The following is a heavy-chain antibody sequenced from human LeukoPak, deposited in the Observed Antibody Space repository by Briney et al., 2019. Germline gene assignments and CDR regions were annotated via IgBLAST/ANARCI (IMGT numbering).Heavy chain of an antibody. D-gene: IGHD3-22*01. CDR1: GGSFSGYY. CDR3: ARARGSSGYYPYYFDY. Sequence: SETLSLTCAVYGGSFSGYYWSWIRQPPGKGLEWIGEINHSGSTNYNPSLKSRVTISVDTSKNQFSLKLSSVTAADTAVYYCARARGSSGYYPYYFDYWGQGTLVTVSS. CDR2: INHSGST. J-gene: IGHJ4*02. V-gene: IGHV4-34*01.